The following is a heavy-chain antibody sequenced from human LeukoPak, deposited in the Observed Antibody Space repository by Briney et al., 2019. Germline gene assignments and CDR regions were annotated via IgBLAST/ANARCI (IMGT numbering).Heavy chain of an antibody. CDR1: GFSFSNYA. V-gene: IGHV3-23*01. CDR3: AKSGSTIFGVVTYYYYYMGV. Sequence: GSLRLSCGASGFSFSNYAMSWVRQAPGKGLEWVSGINDSGSTRFYADSVKGRFTISRDNSKNTLYLQMNSLRAEDTAVYYCAKSGSTIFGVVTYYYYYMGVWGKGTTVTVSS. J-gene: IGHJ6*03. D-gene: IGHD3-3*01. CDR2: INDSGSTR.